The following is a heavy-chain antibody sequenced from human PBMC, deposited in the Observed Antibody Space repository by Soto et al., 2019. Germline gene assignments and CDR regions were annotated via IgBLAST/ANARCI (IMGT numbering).Heavy chain of an antibody. V-gene: IGHV1-69*08. CDR2: IIPILGIA. D-gene: IGHD4-17*01. CDR1: GGTFSSYT. J-gene: IGHJ5*02. Sequence: QVQLVQSGAEVKKPGSSVKVSCKASGGTFSSYTISWVRQAPGQGLEWMGRIIPILGIANYAQKFQGRVTITADKSTSTAYMELSSLRSEDTAVYYCARDPSATVTRESNWFDPWGQGTLVTVSS. CDR3: ARDPSATVTRESNWFDP.